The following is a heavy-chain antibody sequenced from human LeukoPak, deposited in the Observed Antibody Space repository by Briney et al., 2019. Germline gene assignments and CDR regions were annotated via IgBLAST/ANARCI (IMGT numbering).Heavy chain of an antibody. CDR3: AKGPVVTFDI. D-gene: IGHD2-15*01. V-gene: IGHV3-64*01. CDR2: ISSNGGST. CDR1: GFTFNNYA. Sequence: GRSLRLSCAASGFTFNNYAMHWVRQAPGKGLEYVSAISSNGGSTYYANSVKGRFIISRDNPKNTLYLQMNSLRAEDTAVYYCAKGPVVTFDIWGQGTMVTVSS. J-gene: IGHJ3*02.